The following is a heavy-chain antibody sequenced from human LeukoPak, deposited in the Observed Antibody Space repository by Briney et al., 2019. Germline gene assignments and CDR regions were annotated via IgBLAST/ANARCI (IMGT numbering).Heavy chain of an antibody. Sequence: SETLSLTCAVYGGSFSGYYWSWIRQPPGKGLEWIGEINHSGSTNYNPSLKSRVTISVDTSKNQFSLKLSSVTAADTAVYYCARGYYDFWSGYPPRDNWFDPWGQGTLVTVSS. CDR1: GGSFSGYY. CDR3: ARGYYDFWSGYPPRDNWFDP. D-gene: IGHD3-3*01. J-gene: IGHJ5*02. CDR2: INHSGST. V-gene: IGHV4-34*01.